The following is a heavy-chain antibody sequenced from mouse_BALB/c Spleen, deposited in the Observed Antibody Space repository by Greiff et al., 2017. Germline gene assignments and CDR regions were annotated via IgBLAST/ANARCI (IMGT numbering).Heavy chain of an antibody. J-gene: IGHJ1*01. Sequence: QVQLKESGPGLVAPSQSLSITCTVSGFSLTSYGVHWVRQPPGKGLEWLGVIWAGGSTNYNSALMSRLSISKDNSKSQVFLKMNSLQTDDTAMYYCAREGDGNYDWYFEVWGAGTTVTVSS. CDR2: IWAGGST. V-gene: IGHV2-9*02. D-gene: IGHD2-1*01. CDR1: GFSLTSYG. CDR3: AREGDGNYDWYFEV.